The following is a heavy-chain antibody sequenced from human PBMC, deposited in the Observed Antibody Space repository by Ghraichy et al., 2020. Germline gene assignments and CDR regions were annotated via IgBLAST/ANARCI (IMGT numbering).Heavy chain of an antibody. Sequence: LTCAASGFTVSSNYMSWVRQAPGKGLEWVSVIYKNGYTYYADSVKGRFTISRDNSKNTLYLQMNSLSAEDTAVYYCARKLPFDYWGQGTLVTVSS. CDR2: IYKNGYT. CDR1: GFTVSSNY. J-gene: IGHJ4*02. CDR3: ARKLPFDY. V-gene: IGHV3-53*01. D-gene: IGHD1-1*01.